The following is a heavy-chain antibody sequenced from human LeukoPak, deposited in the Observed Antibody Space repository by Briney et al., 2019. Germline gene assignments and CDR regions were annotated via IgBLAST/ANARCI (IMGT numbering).Heavy chain of an antibody. Sequence: LRLSCAASGFTFSDYYMSWIRQPPGKGLEWIGEINHSGSTNYNPSLKSRVTISVDTSKNQFSLKLSSVTAADTAVYYCASEGNYYGSGSLDAFDIWGQGTMVTVSS. CDR2: INHSGST. D-gene: IGHD3-10*01. CDR3: ASEGNYYGSGSLDAFDI. J-gene: IGHJ3*02. V-gene: IGHV4-34*01. CDR1: GFTFSDYY.